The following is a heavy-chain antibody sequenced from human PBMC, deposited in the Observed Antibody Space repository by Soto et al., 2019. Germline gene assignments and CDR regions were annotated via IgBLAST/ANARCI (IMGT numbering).Heavy chain of an antibody. J-gene: IGHJ6*02. CDR2: ICYSGST. Sequence: SETLSLTCAVSGGSISSGGYAWGWIRQPPGKGLEWIGDICYSGSTYYNPSLKSRVTISVDTSKNQFSLKLSSVTAADTAVYYCARRPYYDSSGFEGGGMDVWGQGTTVTVSS. D-gene: IGHD3-22*01. CDR3: ARRPYYDSSGFEGGGMDV. CDR1: GGSISSGGYA. V-gene: IGHV4-39*01.